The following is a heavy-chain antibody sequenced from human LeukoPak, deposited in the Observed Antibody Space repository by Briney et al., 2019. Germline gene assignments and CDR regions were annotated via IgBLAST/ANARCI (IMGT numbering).Heavy chain of an antibody. CDR1: GASISNYY. D-gene: IGHD2-2*01. V-gene: IGHV4-4*09. CDR2: IHSSGGS. Sequence: PSETLSLTCTVSGASISNYYWSWIRQTTEKGLEWMGHIHSSGGSSYYPSLKSRLTLSIDTSRNQLSLKLPSVTAADTAVYYCARCGTSCSLWGQGTLVTVSS. J-gene: IGHJ4*02. CDR3: ARCGTSCSL.